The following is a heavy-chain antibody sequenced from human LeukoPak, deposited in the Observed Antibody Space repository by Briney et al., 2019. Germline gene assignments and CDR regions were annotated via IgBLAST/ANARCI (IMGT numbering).Heavy chain of an antibody. CDR3: ARAKNPYYYYYYMDF. J-gene: IGHJ6*03. CDR2: IYHSGSS. CDR1: GYSISRDHY. V-gene: IGHV4-38-2*01. Sequence: SETLSLTCAVSGYSISRDHYWVWTRQPPGKGLEYIGSIYHSGSSHYNPSLKSRVTISVDTSNNQFSLKLNSVTAADTAVYYCARAKNPYYYYYYMDFWGRGTTVTVSS.